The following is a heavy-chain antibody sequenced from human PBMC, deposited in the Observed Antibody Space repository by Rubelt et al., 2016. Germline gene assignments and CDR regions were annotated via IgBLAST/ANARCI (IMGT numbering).Heavy chain of an antibody. CDR2: VSYTGRT. D-gene: IGHD4-17*01. CDR1: GGSINYYF. V-gene: IGHV4-59*12. CDR3: ARGRFGDSSHSYNWFDP. J-gene: IGHJ5*02. Sequence: QVQLQESGPGLVKPSETLSLTCTVSGGSINYYFWSWIRQSPGKGLDWIGYVSYTGRTNYNPSLKSRVTTSVDTSKNQFSSKLSSGTAADTAVYYCARGRFGDSSHSYNWFDPWGQGALVTVSS.